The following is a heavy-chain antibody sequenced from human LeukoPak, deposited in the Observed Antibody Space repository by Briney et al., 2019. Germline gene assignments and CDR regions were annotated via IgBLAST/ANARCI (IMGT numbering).Heavy chain of an antibody. Sequence: GGSLRLSCVASGFAFSSRDWMTWVRQAPGKGLEWVANIKQDGSEKNYVDSVKGRFTISRDNAKNSLYLQMNSLRAEETAVYYCAREHYFYYMDGWGKGTTVTVSS. CDR1: GFAFSSRDW. V-gene: IGHV3-7*03. J-gene: IGHJ6*03. CDR3: AREHYFYYMDG. CDR2: IKQDGSEK.